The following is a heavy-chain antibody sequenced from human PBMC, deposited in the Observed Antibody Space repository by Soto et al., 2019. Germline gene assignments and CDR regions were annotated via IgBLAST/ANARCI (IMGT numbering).Heavy chain of an antibody. CDR2: IIPILGIA. Sequence: QVQLVQSGAEVKKPGSSVKVSCTASGGTFSSYTISWVRQAPGQGLEWMGRIIPILGIANYAQKFQGRVTITADKSTSTAYMELSSLRSEDTAVYYCASLRIAVAGTTNFFDYWGQGTLVTVSS. CDR3: ASLRIAVAGTTNFFDY. J-gene: IGHJ4*02. CDR1: GGTFSSYT. V-gene: IGHV1-69*02. D-gene: IGHD6-19*01.